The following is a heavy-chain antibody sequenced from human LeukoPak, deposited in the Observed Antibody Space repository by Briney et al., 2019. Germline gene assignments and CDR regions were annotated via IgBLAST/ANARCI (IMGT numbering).Heavy chain of an antibody. Sequence: PGGSLILSCAVSGFTFSSYSMNWVRQAPGKGLEWVSSISSSGSYIYYADSVKGRFTISRDNAKNSLYLQMNSLRAEDTAVYYCARGSYGDAFDIWGQGTMVTVSS. CDR2: ISSSGSYI. V-gene: IGHV3-21*01. J-gene: IGHJ3*02. CDR3: ARGSYGDAFDI. CDR1: GFTFSSYS. D-gene: IGHD2-2*01.